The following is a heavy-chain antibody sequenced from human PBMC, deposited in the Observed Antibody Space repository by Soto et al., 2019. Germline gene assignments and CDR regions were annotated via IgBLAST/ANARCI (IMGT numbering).Heavy chain of an antibody. V-gene: IGHV4-59*08. CDR3: ARAYSGYDQDYYMDV. Sequence: QVQLQESGPGLVKPSETLSLTCTVSGGSISSYYWSWIRQPPGKGLEWIGYIYYSGSTNYNPSLKRRVTISGDTSKNQFSLKLSSVTAADTAVYYCARAYSGYDQDYYMDVWGKGTTVTVSS. CDR1: GGSISSYY. CDR2: IYYSGST. D-gene: IGHD5-12*01. J-gene: IGHJ6*03.